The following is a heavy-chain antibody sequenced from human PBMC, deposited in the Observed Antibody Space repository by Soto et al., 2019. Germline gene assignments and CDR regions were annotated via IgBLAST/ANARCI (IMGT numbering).Heavy chain of an antibody. V-gene: IGHV4-61*01. CDR1: GASLSSCSYY. CDR2: FYCTGTT. Sequence: TLSLTCTFSGASLSSCSYYWSWMRQPPGKGLEWIGYFYCTGTTKYNPCLESRVTISADTSKNQFSLNLTCVTAADTAVYYCARISFWVKDYWGQVALVTDSS. D-gene: IGHD6-13*01. CDR3: ARISFWVKDY. J-gene: IGHJ4*02.